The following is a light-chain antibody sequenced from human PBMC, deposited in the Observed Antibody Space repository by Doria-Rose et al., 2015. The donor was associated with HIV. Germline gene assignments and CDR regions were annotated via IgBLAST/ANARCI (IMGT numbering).Light chain of an antibody. CDR1: SSNIGSNY. Sequence: QSVVTQPPSASGTPGQRVTMSCSGSSSNIGSNYVYWYQQVPGTAPKLLMFRNNERPSGVPDRFSGSKSGTSASLAITGLRSEDEAHYYCATWDDSPSGVVFGGGTKLTVL. V-gene: IGLV1-47*01. CDR2: RNN. J-gene: IGLJ2*01. CDR3: ATWDDSPSGVV.